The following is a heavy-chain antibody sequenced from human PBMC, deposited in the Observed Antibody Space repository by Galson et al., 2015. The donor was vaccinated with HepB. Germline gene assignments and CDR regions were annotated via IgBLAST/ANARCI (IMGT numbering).Heavy chain of an antibody. Sequence: SLRLSCAVSGFTFADFAMHWVRQAPGKGLEWVSGISRESGDIAYADSVKGRFTISRDNAKNSRNQQMNSLKAEDTAFYYCAKDKFPGLSQSYPDYWGQGTLVSVSS. D-gene: IGHD1-26*01. CDR2: ISRESGDI. V-gene: IGHV3-9*01. J-gene: IGHJ4*02. CDR3: AKDKFPGLSQSYPDY. CDR1: GFTFADFA.